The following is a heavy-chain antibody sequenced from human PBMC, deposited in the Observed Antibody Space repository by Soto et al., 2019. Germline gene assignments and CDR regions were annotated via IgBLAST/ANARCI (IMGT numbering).Heavy chain of an antibody. D-gene: IGHD3-10*01. CDR2: ISAYNGNT. Sequence: ASVKVSCKASGYTFTSYGISWVRQAPGQGLEWMGWISAYNGNTNYAQKLQGRVTMTTDTSTSTAYMELRSLRSDDTAVYYCARHYYGSGSHPSTPSDYWGQGTLVTVSS. CDR3: ARHYYGSGSHPSTPSDY. J-gene: IGHJ4*02. CDR1: GYTFTSYG. V-gene: IGHV1-18*01.